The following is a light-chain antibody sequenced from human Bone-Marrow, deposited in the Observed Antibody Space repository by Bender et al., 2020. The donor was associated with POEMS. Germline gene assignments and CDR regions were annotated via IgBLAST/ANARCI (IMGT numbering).Light chain of an antibody. Sequence: QSALTQPASVSGSPGQSITISCTGTSSDVGGHNYVSWYQQHPGKAPKVIIYDVSNRPSGVSNRFSGSKSGNTASLTISGLQTEDEADYYCSSYTRSSTWVFGGGTKLTVL. CDR2: DVS. CDR3: SSYTRSSTWV. CDR1: SSDVGGHNY. J-gene: IGLJ3*02. V-gene: IGLV2-14*03.